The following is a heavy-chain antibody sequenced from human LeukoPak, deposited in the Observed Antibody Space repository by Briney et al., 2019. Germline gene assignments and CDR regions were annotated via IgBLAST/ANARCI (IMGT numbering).Heavy chain of an antibody. CDR3: AQKGGTDH. D-gene: IGHD2-15*01. J-gene: IGHJ4*02. Sequence: GGSLRLSCAASGFTFSRFGMNWVRQAPGKGLEWISYISSSSSAIYYADSVKGRFTISRDNAKNSLYLQMSSLRDEDAAVYYCAQKGGTDHWGQGTLVTVSS. V-gene: IGHV3-48*02. CDR1: GFTFSRFG. CDR2: ISSSSSAI.